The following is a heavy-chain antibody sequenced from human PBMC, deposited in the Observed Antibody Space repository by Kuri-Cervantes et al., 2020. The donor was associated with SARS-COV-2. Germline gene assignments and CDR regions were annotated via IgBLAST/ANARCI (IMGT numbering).Heavy chain of an antibody. J-gene: IGHJ5*02. CDR2: INHSGST. CDR1: RGSVSSGSYY. Sequence: SETLSPTCAVSRGSVSSGSYYWSWIRQPPGKGLEWIGEINHSGSTTYNPSLKSRVTITIDTSKNQFSLKLSSVTAADTAVYYCARRVRLLLDKWFDPWGQGTLVTVSS. D-gene: IGHD2-15*01. V-gene: IGHV4-34*01. CDR3: ARRVRLLLDKWFDP.